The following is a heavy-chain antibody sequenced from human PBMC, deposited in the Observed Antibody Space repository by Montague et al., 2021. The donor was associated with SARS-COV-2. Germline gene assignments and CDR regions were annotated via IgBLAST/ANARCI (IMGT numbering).Heavy chain of an antibody. J-gene: IGHJ6*02. Sequence: TLSLTCTVSGGSVRSGSYYWSWIWQPAGKGLEWIGRLYTSGSSNYNPSLKSRVTISVDTSKNQFSLKVSSVTAADTAVYYCARERSADYHDGSGYHAYTHGLGYWGQGTTVAVSS. CDR2: LYTSGSS. D-gene: IGHD3-22*01. V-gene: IGHV4-61*02. CDR1: GGSVRSGSYY. CDR3: ARERSADYHDGSGYHAYTHGLGY.